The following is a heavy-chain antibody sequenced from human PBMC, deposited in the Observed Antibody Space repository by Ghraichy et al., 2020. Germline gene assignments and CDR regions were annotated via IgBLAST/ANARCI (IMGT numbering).Heavy chain of an antibody. J-gene: IGHJ4*02. Sequence: GGSLRLSCAASGFTFRSYWMSWVRQVPGKGLEWVANIKEDGSEKYYVDSVKGRFTISRDNAKNSLFLQMSSLRAEDTALYYCARDYVWESSEGDYWGQGTLVTVSS. D-gene: IGHD3-16*01. CDR1: GFTFRSYW. V-gene: IGHV3-7*03. CDR3: ARDYVWESSEGDY. CDR2: IKEDGSEK.